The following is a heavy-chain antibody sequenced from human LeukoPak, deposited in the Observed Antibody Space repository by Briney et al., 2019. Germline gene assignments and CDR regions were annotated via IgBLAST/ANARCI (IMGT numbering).Heavy chain of an antibody. CDR2: ISSRSSHI. V-gene: IGHV3-21*01. J-gene: IGHJ6*02. D-gene: IGHD4-23*01. CDR1: GFTFSSYS. Sequence: GGSLRLSCAASGFTFSSYSMSWVRQAPGKGLEWVSFISSRSSHIYYADSVKGRFTISRDNAKNSLYLRMNSLRAEDTAVYYCARVIMTSVVTDNYYFYGMDVWGQGTTVTVSS. CDR3: ARVIMTSVVTDNYYFYGMDV.